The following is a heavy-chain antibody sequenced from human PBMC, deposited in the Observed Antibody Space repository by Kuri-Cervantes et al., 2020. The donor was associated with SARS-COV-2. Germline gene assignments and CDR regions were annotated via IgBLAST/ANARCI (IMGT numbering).Heavy chain of an antibody. CDR2: IHYSGRT. V-gene: IGHV4-39*07. J-gene: IGHJ6*03. D-gene: IGHD4-17*01. CDR1: GDSINSGSYC. CDR3: ARAYGFLRYIYYMDV. Sequence: SETLSLTCKVSGDSINSGSYCWGWIRQPPGKGMEWIGSIHYSGRTNYNPSLKSRVTISVDTSSKQFSLNLSSVTAADTAVYFCARAYGFLRYIYYMDVWGRGTTVTVSS.